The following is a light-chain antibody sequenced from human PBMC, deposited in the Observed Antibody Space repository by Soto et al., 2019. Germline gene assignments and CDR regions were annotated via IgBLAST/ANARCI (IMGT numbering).Light chain of an antibody. CDR2: LNSDGSH. CDR1: SGHSSYA. V-gene: IGLV4-69*01. CDR3: QTWGTGIWV. J-gene: IGLJ3*02. Sequence: QLVLTQSPSASASLGASVKLTCTLSSGHSSYAIAWHQQQPEKGPRYLMKLNSDGSHSKGDRIPDRFSGSSSGAERYLTISSLQAEDEAYYYCQTWGTGIWVFGGGTKLTVL.